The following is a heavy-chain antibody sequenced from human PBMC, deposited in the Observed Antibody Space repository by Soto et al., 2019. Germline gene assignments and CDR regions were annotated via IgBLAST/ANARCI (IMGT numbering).Heavy chain of an antibody. D-gene: IGHD3-22*01. CDR2: ISFAGNHK. J-gene: IGHJ4*02. V-gene: IGHV3-30*18. Sequence: QVQLVESGGGVVQPGRSLRLSCTASGFTFSSYGMHWIRQAPGKGLVWVAVISFAGNHKYFADSVKGRFTISRDNSKNTLYLQMNSLRAEDTAVYYCAKDRLPVYYDSSGLAHWGKVTLVTVS. CDR1: GFTFSSYG. CDR3: AKDRLPVYYDSSGLAH.